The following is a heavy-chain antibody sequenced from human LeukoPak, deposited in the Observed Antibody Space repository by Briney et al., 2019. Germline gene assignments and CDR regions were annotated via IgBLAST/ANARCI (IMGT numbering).Heavy chain of an antibody. V-gene: IGHV4-59*01. Sequence: SETLSLTCTVSGGSISTYHWSWIRQPPGKGLEWIGYMYYSGSTIYNPSLKSRVTISVDTSKNQFSLKLTSVTAADTAVYYCARTTEGGYTYNYFYYYYMDVWGKGTTVTISS. J-gene: IGHJ6*03. CDR2: MYYSGST. CDR1: GGSISTYH. CDR3: ARTTEGGYTYNYFYYYYMDV. D-gene: IGHD5-18*01.